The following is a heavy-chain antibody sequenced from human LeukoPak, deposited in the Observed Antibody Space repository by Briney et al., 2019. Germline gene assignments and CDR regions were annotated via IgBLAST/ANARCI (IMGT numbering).Heavy chain of an antibody. CDR1: GGSISSYY. J-gene: IGHJ6*02. V-gene: IGHV4-59*01. D-gene: IGHD6-19*01. CDR2: IYYSGST. CDR3: ARVLASSAGPEGYYYYYGMDV. Sequence: SETLSLTCTVSGGSISSYYWSWIRQPPGKGLEWIGYIYYSGSTNYNPSLKSRVTISVDTSKNQFSLKLSSVTAADTAVYYCARVLASSAGPEGYYYYYGMDVWGQGTTVTVSS.